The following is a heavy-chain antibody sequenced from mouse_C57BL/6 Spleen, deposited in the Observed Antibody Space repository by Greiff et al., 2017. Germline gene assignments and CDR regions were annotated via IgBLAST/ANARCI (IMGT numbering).Heavy chain of an antibody. J-gene: IGHJ3*01. Sequence: QVQLQQPGAELVKPGASVKVSCKASGYTFTSYWMHWVKQRPGQGLEWIGRIHPSDSDTNFNQKFKGKATLTVDKSSSTAYMQLSSLTSEDSAVYYGAIEDRYYYGSSFAYWGQGTLVTVSA. CDR3: AIEDRYYYGSSFAY. V-gene: IGHV1-74*01. CDR2: IHPSDSDT. CDR1: GYTFTSYW. D-gene: IGHD1-1*01.